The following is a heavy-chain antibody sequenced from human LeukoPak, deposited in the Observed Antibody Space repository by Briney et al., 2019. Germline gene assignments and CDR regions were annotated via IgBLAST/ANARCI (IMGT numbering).Heavy chain of an antibody. Sequence: ASVKVSCKASGYTFTGYYMHWVRQAPGQGLEWMGWINPNSGGTNYAQKFQGRVTMTRDSSISTAYMELSRLRSDDTAVYCCARGDFDYVWGSCRLSDYWGQGTLVTVSS. V-gene: IGHV1-2*02. CDR1: GYTFTGYY. CDR3: ARGDFDYVWGSCRLSDY. D-gene: IGHD3-16*02. J-gene: IGHJ4*02. CDR2: INPNSGGT.